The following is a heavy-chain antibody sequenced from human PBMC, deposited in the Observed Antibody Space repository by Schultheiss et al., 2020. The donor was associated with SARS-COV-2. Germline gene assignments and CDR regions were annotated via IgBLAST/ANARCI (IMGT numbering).Heavy chain of an antibody. CDR3: ARDSDMIYGDTGGEVY. V-gene: IGHV3-21*01. Sequence: GGSLRLSCAASGFTFSSYAMSWVRQAPGKGLEWVSSISSSSSYIYYADSVKGRFTISRDNSKNTLYLQMNSLRAEDTAVYYCARDSDMIYGDTGGEVYWGQGTLVTVSS. CDR1: GFTFSSYA. D-gene: IGHD4-17*01. J-gene: IGHJ4*02. CDR2: ISSSSSYI.